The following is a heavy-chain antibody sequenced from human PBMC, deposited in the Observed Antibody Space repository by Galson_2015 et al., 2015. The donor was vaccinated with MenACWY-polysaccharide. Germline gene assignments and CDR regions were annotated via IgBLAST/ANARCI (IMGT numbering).Heavy chain of an antibody. Sequence: SLRLSCAASGFTFINFGMNWVRQAPGKGLELVSSVSGSGGNTYYADSVRGRFTISRDNSKNTLYLQMRSLRAEDTATYFCARKDHGDSVGGLFNFWGPGTPVIVSA. CDR1: GFTFINFG. D-gene: IGHD3-16*01. CDR2: VSGSGGNT. CDR3: ARKDHGDSVGGLFNF. J-gene: IGHJ4*02. V-gene: IGHV3-23*01.